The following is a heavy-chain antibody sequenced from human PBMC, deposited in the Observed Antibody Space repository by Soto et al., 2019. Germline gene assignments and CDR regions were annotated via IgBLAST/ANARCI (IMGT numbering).Heavy chain of an antibody. CDR2: IYYSGST. Sequence: PSETLSLTCTVSGGSISSSSYYWGWIRQPPGKGLEWIGSIYYSGSTYYNPSLKSRVTISVDTSKNQFSLKLSSVTAADTAVYYCARPKLKYSYGSYFDYWGQGTLVTVSS. CDR1: GGSISSSSYY. D-gene: IGHD5-18*01. J-gene: IGHJ4*02. CDR3: ARPKLKYSYGSYFDY. V-gene: IGHV4-39*01.